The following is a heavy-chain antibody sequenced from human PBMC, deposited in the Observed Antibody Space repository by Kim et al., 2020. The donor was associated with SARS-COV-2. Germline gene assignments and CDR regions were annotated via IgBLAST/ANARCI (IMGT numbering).Heavy chain of an antibody. CDR3: ARGIAVAGTELEDY. Sequence: NPSLKSRVTISVDTSKNQFSLKLSSVTAADTAVYYCARGIAVAGTELEDYWGQGTLVTVSS. V-gene: IGHV4-34*01. J-gene: IGHJ4*02. D-gene: IGHD6-19*01.